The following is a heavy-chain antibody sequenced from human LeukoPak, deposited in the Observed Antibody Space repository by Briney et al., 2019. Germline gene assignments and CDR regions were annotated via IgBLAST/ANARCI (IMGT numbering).Heavy chain of an antibody. Sequence: GGTLRLSCAASGFTFSNSGMSWVRHAPGKGLEWVSAISTDAGQTHYADSVKGRFTISRDNPKNTVSLQMSSLRAEDTALYYCAKGSGNGYGSGPFDYWGQGTLVTVSS. CDR2: ISTDAGQT. CDR1: GFTFSNSG. J-gene: IGHJ4*02. V-gene: IGHV3-23*01. D-gene: IGHD3-10*01. CDR3: AKGSGNGYGSGPFDY.